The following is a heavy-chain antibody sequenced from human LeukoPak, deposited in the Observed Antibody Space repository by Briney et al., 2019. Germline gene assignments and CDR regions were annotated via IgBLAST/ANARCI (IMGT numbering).Heavy chain of an antibody. CDR1: GYTLTELS. D-gene: IGHD3-10*01. CDR2: FDPEDGET. V-gene: IGHV1-24*01. J-gene: IGHJ6*04. Sequence: GASVKVSCKVSGYTLTELSMHWVRQAPGKGLEWMGGFDPEDGETIYAQKFQGRVTMTGDTSTDTAYMELSSLRSEDTAVYYCATAGPGYYYYGMDVWGKGTTVTVSS. CDR3: ATAGPGYYYYGMDV.